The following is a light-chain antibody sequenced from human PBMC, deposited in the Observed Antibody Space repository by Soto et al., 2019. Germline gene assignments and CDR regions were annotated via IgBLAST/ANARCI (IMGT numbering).Light chain of an antibody. V-gene: IGKV3-20*01. Sequence: EIVLTQSPGTLSLSPGERATLSCRASQSVSSRCLAWYQQKPGQAPRLLLYGASSSATGIPDRFSGSESGTDFTLTISRLEPEDFAVYYCQPYGTSPRTFGQGTRVEIK. J-gene: IGKJ1*01. CDR2: GAS. CDR3: QPYGTSPRT. CDR1: QSVSSRC.